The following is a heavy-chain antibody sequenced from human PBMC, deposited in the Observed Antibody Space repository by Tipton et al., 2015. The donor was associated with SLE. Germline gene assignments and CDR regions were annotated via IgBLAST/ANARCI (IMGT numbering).Heavy chain of an antibody. CDR1: GDSITSDIYY. CDR3: ARTAGRSVKLWYFDL. D-gene: IGHD5-18*01. J-gene: IGHJ2*01. V-gene: IGHV4-39*07. Sequence: TLSLTFFVSGDSITSDIYYWGWIRQPPGKGLEWIGSVYDSGTTHYNPSLKSRVTMSIDTSKNQFSLKLSSVTDVDTAVYYCARTAGRSVKLWYFDLWGRGTLVTVSS. CDR2: VYDSGTT.